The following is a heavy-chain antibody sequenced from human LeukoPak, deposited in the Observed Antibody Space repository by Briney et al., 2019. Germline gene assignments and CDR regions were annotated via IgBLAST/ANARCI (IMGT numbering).Heavy chain of an antibody. CDR3: AKGKVVPATIYDY. Sequence: GGSLRLSCAASGFTFSSYAMSWVRQAPGKGLEWVSGFSGGGGSPDYADSVKGRFTISRDNSKNTLYLQMNSLRAEDTAIYYCAKGKVVPATIYDYWGQGTLVIVSS. CDR1: GFTFSSYA. D-gene: IGHD2-2*02. CDR2: FSGGGGSP. V-gene: IGHV3-23*01. J-gene: IGHJ4*02.